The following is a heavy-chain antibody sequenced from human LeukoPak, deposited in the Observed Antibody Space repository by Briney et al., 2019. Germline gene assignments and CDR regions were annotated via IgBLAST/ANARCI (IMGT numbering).Heavy chain of an antibody. CDR2: INHRGST. V-gene: IGHV4-34*01. CDR1: GGSFSGYY. J-gene: IGHJ4*02. CDR3: ARVAGPKGQLGDY. Sequence: SETLSLTCAVYGGSFSGYYWSWIRQPPGKGLEWIGEINHRGSTNYNPSLKSRVTISVDTSKNQFSLKLSSVTAADTAVYYCARVAGPKGQLGDYWGQGTLVTVSS. D-gene: IGHD6-6*01.